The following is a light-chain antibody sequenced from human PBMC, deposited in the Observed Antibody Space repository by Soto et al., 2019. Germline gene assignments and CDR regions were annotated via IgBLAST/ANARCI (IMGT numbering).Light chain of an antibody. V-gene: IGLV2-14*01. Sequence: QSVLTQPASVSGSPGQSITISRTGTSSDIGNYKYVSWYQQHPGKAPKLMIYEVANRPSGVSNRFSGSKSGNTASLTISGLQTEDEADYYCSSYTSTITLIVFGTGTKVTVL. CDR3: SSYTSTITLIV. CDR2: EVA. J-gene: IGLJ1*01. CDR1: SSDIGNYKY.